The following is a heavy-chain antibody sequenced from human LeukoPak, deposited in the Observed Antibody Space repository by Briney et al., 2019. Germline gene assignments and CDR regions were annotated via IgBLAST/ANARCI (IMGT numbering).Heavy chain of an antibody. J-gene: IGHJ4*02. D-gene: IGHD5-18*01. CDR3: AKDLTAYTYGGPFDY. CDR2: IRYDGYNK. Sequence: PGGSLRLSCAASGFTFNSYGMHWVRQAPGKGLEWVAFIRYDGYNKYYADSVKGRFTISRDNSKNTLYLQMNSLRAEDTAVYYCAKDLTAYTYGGPFDYWGQGTLVTVSS. CDR1: GFTFNSYG. V-gene: IGHV3-30*02.